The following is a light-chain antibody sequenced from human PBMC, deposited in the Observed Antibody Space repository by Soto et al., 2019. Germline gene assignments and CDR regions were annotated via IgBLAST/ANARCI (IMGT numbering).Light chain of an antibody. V-gene: IGKV1-39*01. CDR2: AAS. CDR1: QSISSY. Sequence: DIQMTQSPSSLSASVGDRVTITCRASQSISSYLNWYQQKPGKALKLLIYAASSLQSGVPSRFSGSGSGTDFTLTISSLQPEDFATYYCQQSYSTLSYTFGQGTKVDIK. CDR3: QQSYSTLSYT. J-gene: IGKJ2*01.